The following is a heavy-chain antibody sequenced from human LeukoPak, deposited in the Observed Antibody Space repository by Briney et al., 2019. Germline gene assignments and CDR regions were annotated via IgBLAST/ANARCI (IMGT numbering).Heavy chain of an antibody. CDR1: GGSISSGSYS. D-gene: IGHD3-16*01. V-gene: IGHV4-30-2*01. Sequence: SETLSLTCAVSGGSISSGSYSWSWIRQPPGKGLEWIGYIYPRGSTYYNPSLKSRVILSLDKSANHFSLSLSSVTAAGTAVYYCATAPHMITFGGVKVTPDYWGQGTLVTVSS. CDR2: IYPRGST. CDR3: ATAPHMITFGGVKVTPDY. J-gene: IGHJ4*02.